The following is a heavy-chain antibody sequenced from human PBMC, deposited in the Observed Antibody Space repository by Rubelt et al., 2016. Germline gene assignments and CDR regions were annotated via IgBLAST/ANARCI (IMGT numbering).Heavy chain of an antibody. V-gene: IGHV4-59*08. J-gene: IGHJ5*02. Sequence: GPGLVKPSETLSLTCTVSGGSISSYYWSWIRQPPGKGLEWIGYIYYSGSTNYNPSLKSRVTISVDTTKNQFSLNLRSVTAADTAVYYCARLPGISWFDPWGQGTLVTVSS. D-gene: IGHD2-15*01. CDR3: ARLPGISWFDP. CDR2: IYYSGST. CDR1: GGSISSYY.